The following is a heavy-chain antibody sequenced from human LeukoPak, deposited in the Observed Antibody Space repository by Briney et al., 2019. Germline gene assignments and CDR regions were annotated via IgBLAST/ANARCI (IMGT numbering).Heavy chain of an antibody. J-gene: IGHJ4*02. CDR3: VKDPLWGGSSWRH. CDR1: GFTFSSYA. D-gene: IGHD6-13*01. V-gene: IGHV3-23*01. CDR2: ISGSGGST. Sequence: GGSLRLSCAASGFTFSSYAMSWVRQAPGKGLEWVSAISGSGGSTYYADSVKGRFTISRDNSKNTLYLQMNSLRAEDTAVYCCVKDPLWGGSSWRHWGQGTLVTVSS.